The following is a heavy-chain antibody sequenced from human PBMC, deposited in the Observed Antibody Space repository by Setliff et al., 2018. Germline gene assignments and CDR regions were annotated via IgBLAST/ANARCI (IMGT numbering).Heavy chain of an antibody. CDR1: GFTFSNLG. V-gene: IGHV3-33*01. CDR3: VRGEMFSTSPRAD. J-gene: IGHJ4*02. CDR2: IWYDGNNK. Sequence: GGSLRLSCAASGFTFSNLGMHWVRQAPGKGLEWVAVIWYDGNNKDHADSVKGRFTISRDNSKNTLYLQMDSLRVEDTAVYYCVRGEMFSTSPRADWGQGTQVTVSS. D-gene: IGHD2-2*01.